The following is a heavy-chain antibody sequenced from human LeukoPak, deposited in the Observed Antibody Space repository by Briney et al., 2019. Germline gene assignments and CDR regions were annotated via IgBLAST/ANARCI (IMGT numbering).Heavy chain of an antibody. Sequence: GGSLRLSCAASGFTVSSNYMSWVRQAPGKRLEWVSVIYSGGSTYYADSVKGRFTISRDNSKNTLYLQMNSLRAEDTAVYYCARDKGRWEFYFDYWGQGTLVTVSS. D-gene: IGHD1-26*01. J-gene: IGHJ4*02. CDR3: ARDKGRWEFYFDY. V-gene: IGHV3-66*02. CDR2: IYSGGST. CDR1: GFTVSSNY.